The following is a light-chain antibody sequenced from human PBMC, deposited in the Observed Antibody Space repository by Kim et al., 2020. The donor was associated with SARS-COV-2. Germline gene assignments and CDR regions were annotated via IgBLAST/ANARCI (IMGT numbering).Light chain of an antibody. Sequence: GQGVTISCCGCSSNSGSAFVYWYQQLPGPAPNLFIYRNGERPSGVPDRFSGSMSGTSASLASSGLRFEDEAEYYCAVWDESLSGWLFGGGTQLTVL. J-gene: IGLJ3*02. CDR2: RNG. CDR1: SSNSGSAF. V-gene: IGLV1-47*01. CDR3: AVWDESLSGWL.